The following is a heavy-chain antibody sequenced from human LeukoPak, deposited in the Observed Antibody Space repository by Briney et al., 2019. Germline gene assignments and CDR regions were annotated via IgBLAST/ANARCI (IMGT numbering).Heavy chain of an antibody. D-gene: IGHD2-21*02. CDR1: GGSISSYY. CDR2: IYYSGST. Sequence: SETLSLTCTVSGGSISSYYWSWIRQPPGKGLERIGYIYYSGSTNYNPSLKSRVTISVDTSKNQFSLKLSSVTAADTAVYYCARAYCGGDCYSYYFDYWGQGTLVTVSS. J-gene: IGHJ4*02. V-gene: IGHV4-59*01. CDR3: ARAYCGGDCYSYYFDY.